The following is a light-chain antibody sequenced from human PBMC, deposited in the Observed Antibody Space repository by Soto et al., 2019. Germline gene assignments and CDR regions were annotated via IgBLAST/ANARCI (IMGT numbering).Light chain of an antibody. V-gene: IGKV2-28*01. Sequence: VMTQSTLSLPVTPGEPASISCRSSHSLLHSNGYNYLDWYLQKPGQSPQLLIYLGSNRASGVPDRFSGSGSGTDFTLKISRVEAEDVGVYYCMQALQTPLTFAGGTKV. CDR2: LGS. CDR3: MQALQTPLT. CDR1: HSLLHSNGYNY. J-gene: IGKJ4*01.